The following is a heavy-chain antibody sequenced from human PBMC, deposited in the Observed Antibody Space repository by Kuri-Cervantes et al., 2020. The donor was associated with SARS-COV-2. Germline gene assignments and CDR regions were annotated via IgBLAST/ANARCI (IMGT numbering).Heavy chain of an antibody. CDR3: ASELLLRFDY. J-gene: IGHJ4*02. Sequence: GESLKISCAASGFTFSSYAMHWVRQAPGKGLEWVAVISYDGSNKYYADSVKGRFTISRDNSKNTLYPQMNSLRAEDTAVYYCASELLLRFDYWGQGTLVTVSS. CDR2: ISYDGSNK. D-gene: IGHD5-12*01. V-gene: IGHV3-30-3*01. CDR1: GFTFSSYA.